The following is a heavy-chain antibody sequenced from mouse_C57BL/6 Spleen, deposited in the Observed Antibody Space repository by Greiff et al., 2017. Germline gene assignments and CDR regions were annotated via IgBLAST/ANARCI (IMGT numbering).Heavy chain of an antibody. V-gene: IGHV1-19*01. CDR1: GYTFTDYY. J-gene: IGHJ2*01. Sequence: EVQLQQSGPVLVKPGASVKMSCKASGYTFTDYYMNWVKQSHGKSLEWIGVINPYNGGTSYNQKFKGKATLTVDKSSSTAYMELNSLTSEDSAVYYCAREGTAQATCDYWGQGTTLTVSS. D-gene: IGHD3-2*02. CDR3: AREGTAQATCDY. CDR2: INPYNGGT.